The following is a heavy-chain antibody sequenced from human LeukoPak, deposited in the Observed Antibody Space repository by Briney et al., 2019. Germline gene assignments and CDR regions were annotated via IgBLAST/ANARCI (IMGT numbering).Heavy chain of an antibody. CDR2: ISSSSSYI. Sequence: GGSLRLSCAASGFTFSSYSMNWVRQAPGKGLEWVSSISSSSSYIYYADSVKGRFTISRDNAKNSLYLQMNSLRAEDTAVYYCARDIWVPYPHPITAAGTGADYWGRGTLVTVSS. J-gene: IGHJ4*02. D-gene: IGHD6-13*01. CDR3: ARDIWVPYPHPITAAGTGADY. V-gene: IGHV3-21*01. CDR1: GFTFSSYS.